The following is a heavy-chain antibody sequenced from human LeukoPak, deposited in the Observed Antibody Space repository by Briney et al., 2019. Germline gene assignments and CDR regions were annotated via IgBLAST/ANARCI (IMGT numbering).Heavy chain of an antibody. V-gene: IGHV1-69*13. J-gene: IGHJ4*02. CDR1: GGTFSSYA. Sequence: GASVKVSCKASGGTFSSYAISWVRQAPGQELEWMGGIIPIFGTANYAQKFQGRVTITADESTSTAYMELSSLRSEDTAVYYCARGGTFDWCFNYWGQGTLVTVSS. D-gene: IGHD3-9*01. CDR2: IIPIFGTA. CDR3: ARGGTFDWCFNY.